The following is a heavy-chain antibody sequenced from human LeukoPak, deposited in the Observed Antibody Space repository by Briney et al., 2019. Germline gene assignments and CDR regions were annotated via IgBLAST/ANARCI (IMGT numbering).Heavy chain of an antibody. Sequence: GGSLRLSCAASGFTFSSYSMNWVRQAPGKGLEWVSSISSSSSYIYYADSVKGRFTISRGNAKNSLYLQMNSLRAEDTAVYYCASRSYDSSGYYYGEFDYWGQGTLVTVSS. CDR3: ASRSYDSSGYYYGEFDY. J-gene: IGHJ4*02. CDR2: ISSSSSYI. CDR1: GFTFSSYS. D-gene: IGHD3-22*01. V-gene: IGHV3-21*01.